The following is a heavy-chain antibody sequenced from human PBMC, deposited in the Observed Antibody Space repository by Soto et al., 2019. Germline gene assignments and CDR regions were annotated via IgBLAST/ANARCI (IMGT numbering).Heavy chain of an antibody. Sequence: QVQLQESGPGLVKPSETLSLTCTVSGGSISSYYWSWLRQPPGKGLEWIGYIYYSGSTNYNPSLKSRVTISVDTSKNQFSLKLSAVTAADTAVYYCASAEGYSSSWYYYYGMDVWGQGPKVTVSS. CDR1: GGSISSYY. CDR3: ASAEGYSSSWYYYYGMDV. D-gene: IGHD6-13*01. J-gene: IGHJ6*02. CDR2: IYYSGST. V-gene: IGHV4-59*01.